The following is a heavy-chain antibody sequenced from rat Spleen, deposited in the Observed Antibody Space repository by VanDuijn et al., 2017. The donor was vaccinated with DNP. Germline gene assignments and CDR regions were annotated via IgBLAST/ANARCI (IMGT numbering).Heavy chain of an antibody. CDR3: ARDYGSYPYYFDY. V-gene: IGHV5-31*01. CDR1: GFTFNNYW. CDR2: ITSSCGST. J-gene: IGHJ2*01. Sequence: EVQLVESGGDLVQPGRSLKLSCVASGFTFNNYWMPWIRQVPGKGLEWIASITSSCGSTYYQDSMKGRFISSRDNAKNTLYLQVSSLRSEDTATYYCARDYGSYPYYFDYWGQGVMVTVSS. D-gene: IGHD1-3*01.